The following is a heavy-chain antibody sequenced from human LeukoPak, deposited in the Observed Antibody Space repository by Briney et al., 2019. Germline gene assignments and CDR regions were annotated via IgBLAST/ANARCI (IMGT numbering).Heavy chain of an antibody. CDR2: IYYSGST. CDR1: GGSISSSSYY. D-gene: IGHD3-9*01. Sequence: PSETLSLTCTVSGGSISSSSYYWGWLRQPPGKGLEWLECIYYSGSTYYNPSLKSRITISVDTTKNQFSLKLSSVTAADTAVYYCARREHYYDILTGYYPKTPFDYWGQGTLVTVSA. CDR3: ARREHYYDILTGYYPKTPFDY. V-gene: IGHV4-39*01. J-gene: IGHJ4*02.